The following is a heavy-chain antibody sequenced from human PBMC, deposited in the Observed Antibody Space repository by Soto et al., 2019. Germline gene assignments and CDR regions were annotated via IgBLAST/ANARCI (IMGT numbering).Heavy chain of an antibody. CDR3: ARDRGTFYYYYGMDV. J-gene: IGHJ6*02. V-gene: IGHV4-59*12. CDR2: IYYSGST. Sequence: SETLSLTCTVSGGSISSYYWSWIRQPPGKGLEWIGYIYYSGSTNYNPSLKSRVTISVDTSKNQFSLKLSSVTAADTAVYYCARDRGTFYYYYGMDVWGQGTTVTVSS. D-gene: IGHD3-10*01. CDR1: GGSISSYY.